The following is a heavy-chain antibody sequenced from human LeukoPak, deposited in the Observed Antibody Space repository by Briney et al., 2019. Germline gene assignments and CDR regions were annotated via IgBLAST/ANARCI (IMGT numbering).Heavy chain of an antibody. CDR2: INPNSGGT. Sequence: GASVTVSCKASGYTFTGYYMHWVRQAPGQGLEWMGWINPNSGGTNYAQKFQGRVTMTRDTSISTAYMELSRLRSDDTAVYYCAREDYDILTGYYNRYYYGMDVWGQGTTVTVSS. D-gene: IGHD3-9*01. J-gene: IGHJ6*02. CDR1: GYTFTGYY. V-gene: IGHV1-2*02. CDR3: AREDYDILTGYYNRYYYGMDV.